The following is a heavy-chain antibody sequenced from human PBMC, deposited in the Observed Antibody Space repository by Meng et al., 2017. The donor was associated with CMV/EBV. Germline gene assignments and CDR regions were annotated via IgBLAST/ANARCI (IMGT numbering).Heavy chain of an antibody. Sequence: QLQQAGPGLEMPSPPLSLTVSVSGASFSIANYSLNWVRQPPGKGLEWIGYIYYSGSNYYNPSLKSRVTVSVDTSKNRSSLKLSSVTAADTAVYYCARDNRRGGVDYWGQGTLVTVSS. V-gene: IGHV4-30-4*08. CDR2: IYYSGSN. J-gene: IGHJ4*02. CDR1: GASFSIANYS. CDR3: ARDNRRGGVDY. D-gene: IGHD3-3*01.